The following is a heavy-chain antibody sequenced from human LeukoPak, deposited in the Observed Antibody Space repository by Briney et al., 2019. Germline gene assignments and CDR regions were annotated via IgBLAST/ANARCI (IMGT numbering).Heavy chain of an antibody. CDR2: INAGNGNT. D-gene: IGHD3-10*01. J-gene: IGHJ4*02. V-gene: IGHV1-3*01. CDR3: ARGTYYYGSGVSPVDY. Sequence: ASVKVSCKASGYTFTSYGISWVRQAPGQGLEWMGWINAGNGNTKYSQKFQGRVTITRDTSASTAYMELSSLRSEDTAVYYCARGTYYYGSGVSPVDYWGQGTLVTVSS. CDR1: GYTFTSYG.